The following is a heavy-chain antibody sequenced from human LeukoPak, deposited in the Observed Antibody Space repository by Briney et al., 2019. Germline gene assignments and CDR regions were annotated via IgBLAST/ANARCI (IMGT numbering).Heavy chain of an antibody. Sequence: SETLSLTCTVSGGSISGHYWSWVRQPAEKALESIGRIHSSGSTNYNPPLKSRVAMSVDMSKNQFSLKLTSVTAADTAVYYCAREHPTAIASDYWGQGTLVTVSS. D-gene: IGHD2-21*01. CDR3: AREHPTAIASDY. V-gene: IGHV4-4*07. CDR2: IHSSGST. J-gene: IGHJ4*02. CDR1: GGSISGHY.